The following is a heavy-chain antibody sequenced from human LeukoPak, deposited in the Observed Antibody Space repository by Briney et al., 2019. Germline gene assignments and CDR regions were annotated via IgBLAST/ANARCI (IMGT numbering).Heavy chain of an antibody. J-gene: IGHJ4*02. Sequence: ASVKVSCKASRYTFTGYYMHWVRQAPGQGLEWMGRINPNCGGTNYAQKFQGRVTMTRDTSISTAYMELSRLRSDDTAVYYCASDPQQLWFYYWGQGTLVTVSS. V-gene: IGHV1-2*06. CDR3: ASDPQQLWFYY. CDR2: INPNCGGT. CDR1: RYTFTGYY. D-gene: IGHD5-18*01.